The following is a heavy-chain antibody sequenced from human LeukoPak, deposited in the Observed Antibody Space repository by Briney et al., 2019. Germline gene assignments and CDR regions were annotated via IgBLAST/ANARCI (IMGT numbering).Heavy chain of an antibody. CDR1: GSTFSSYA. V-gene: IGHV1-69*13. D-gene: IGHD2-2*01. Sequence: GASVKVSCKASGSTFSSYAISWVRQAPGQGLEWMGGIIPIFGTANYAQKFQGRVTITADESTSTAYMELSSLRSEDTAVYYCARGRRGIVVVPAAIGAFDIWGQGTMVTVSS. CDR2: IIPIFGTA. CDR3: ARGRRGIVVVPAAIGAFDI. J-gene: IGHJ3*02.